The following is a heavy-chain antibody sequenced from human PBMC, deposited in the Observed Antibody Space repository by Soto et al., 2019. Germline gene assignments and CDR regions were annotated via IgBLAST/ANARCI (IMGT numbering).Heavy chain of an antibody. CDR3: AKSFVAIRHNYQYMDV. CDR1: GFTFEDYA. J-gene: IGHJ6*03. Sequence: EVKLVESGGGLVQPGGSLRLSCAASGFTFEDYAMHWVRQTPGKGLEWVSGITWNGVAMGYAASVQGRFTISRDDAKSSLFLQMNSLRPEDTALYYCAKSFVAIRHNYQYMDVWGKGTTVIVS. CDR2: ITWNGVAM. D-gene: IGHD1-1*01. V-gene: IGHV3-9*01.